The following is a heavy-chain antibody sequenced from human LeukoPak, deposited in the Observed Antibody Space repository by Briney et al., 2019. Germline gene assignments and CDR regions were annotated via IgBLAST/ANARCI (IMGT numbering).Heavy chain of an antibody. Sequence: GGSLRLSCSASGFTFSSYAMHWVRQAPGKGLEYVSAISSNGGSTYYADSVKGRFTISRDNAKNSLYLQMNSLRAEDTAVYYCARVSWLLSPPDYWGQGTLVTVSS. V-gene: IGHV3-64*04. CDR3: ARVSWLLSPPDY. J-gene: IGHJ4*02. D-gene: IGHD2-2*01. CDR1: GFTFSSYA. CDR2: ISSNGGST.